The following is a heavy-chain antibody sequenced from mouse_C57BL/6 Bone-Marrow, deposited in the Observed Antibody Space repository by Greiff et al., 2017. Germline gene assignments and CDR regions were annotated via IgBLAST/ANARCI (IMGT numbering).Heavy chain of an antibody. CDR2: IRSKSNNYAT. V-gene: IGHV10-1*01. CDR1: GFSFNTYA. D-gene: IGHD2-2*01. CDR3: VRQAMVTAFAY. J-gene: IGHJ3*01. Sequence: EAGGGLVQPKGSLKLSCAASGFSFNTYAMNWVRQAPGKGLEWVARIRSKSNNYATYYADSVKDRFTISRDDSESMLYLQMNNLKTEDAAMYYCVRQAMVTAFAYWGQGTLVTVSA.